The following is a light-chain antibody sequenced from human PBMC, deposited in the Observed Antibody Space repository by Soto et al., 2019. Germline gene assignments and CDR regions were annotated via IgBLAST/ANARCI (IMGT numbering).Light chain of an antibody. V-gene: IGKV3-20*01. J-gene: IGKJ4*01. Sequence: EIVLTQSPGTLSLSPGERATLSCRASQSVSSSYLAWYQQKPGQAPRLLIYGASSRATGIPDRFSGSGYGTDFTLPLSRLEPADIAVYLCLQYGISVTFGGGTKEEIK. CDR3: LQYGISVT. CDR2: GAS. CDR1: QSVSSSY.